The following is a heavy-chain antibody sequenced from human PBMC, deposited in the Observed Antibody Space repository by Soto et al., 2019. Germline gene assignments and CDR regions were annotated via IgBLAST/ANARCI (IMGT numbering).Heavy chain of an antibody. V-gene: IGHV6-1*01. CDR1: GDSVSSNSAA. CDR2: TYYRSKWYN. D-gene: IGHD6-19*01. Sequence: PSQTLSLTCAISGDSVSSNSAAWNWIRQPPSRGLEWLGRTYYRSKWYNDYAVSVKSRITINPDTSKNQFSLQLNSVTPEDTAVYYCARGVAVAGTSHFDYWGQGTLVTVSS. CDR3: ARGVAVAGTSHFDY. J-gene: IGHJ4*02.